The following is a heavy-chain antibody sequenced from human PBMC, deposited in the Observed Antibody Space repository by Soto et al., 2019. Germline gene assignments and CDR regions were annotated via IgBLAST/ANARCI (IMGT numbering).Heavy chain of an antibody. V-gene: IGHV3-13*01. J-gene: IGHJ3*02. CDR1: GFTFSSYD. CDR2: IGTAGDT. D-gene: IGHD3-22*01. Sequence: PGGSLRLSCAASGFTFSSYDMHWVRQATGKGLEWVSAIGTAGDTYYPGSVKGRFTISRENAKNSLYLQMNSLRAGDTAVYYCARGYYDSSGYYYLCPAFDIWGQGTMVTVSS. CDR3: ARGYYDSSGYYYLCPAFDI.